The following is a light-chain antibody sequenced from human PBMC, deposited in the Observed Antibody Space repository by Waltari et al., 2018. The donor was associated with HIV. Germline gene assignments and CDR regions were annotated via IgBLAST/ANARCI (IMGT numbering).Light chain of an antibody. Sequence: QPVLTPPPSASGTPGQRVTISCSGSSSNLGSNYVYWYQQLPGTAPKLLIYRNNQRPSGVPDRFSGSKSGTSASLAISGLLSEDEADYYCAAWDDSLSGPVFGGGTKLTVL. CDR1: SSNLGSNY. J-gene: IGLJ3*02. CDR2: RNN. CDR3: AAWDDSLSGPV. V-gene: IGLV1-47*01.